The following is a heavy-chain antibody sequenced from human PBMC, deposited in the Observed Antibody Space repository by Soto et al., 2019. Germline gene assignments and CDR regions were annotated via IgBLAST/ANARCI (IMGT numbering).Heavy chain of an antibody. V-gene: IGHV3-21*01. CDR3: ARDTIVGASSFDY. D-gene: IGHD1-26*01. Sequence: EVQLVESGGGLVKPGGSLRLSCAASGFTFSSYSMNWVRQAPGKGLEWVSSISSSSSYIYYADSVKGRLTIARDNAKNSRYLQMNSLRAEDTAVYYCARDTIVGASSFDYWGQGTLVTVSS. J-gene: IGHJ4*02. CDR2: ISSSSSYI. CDR1: GFTFSSYS.